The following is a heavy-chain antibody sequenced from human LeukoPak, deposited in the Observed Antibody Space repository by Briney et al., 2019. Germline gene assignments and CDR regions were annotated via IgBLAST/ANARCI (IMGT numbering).Heavy chain of an antibody. CDR2: IYSGGST. CDR1: GFTVSRYY. V-gene: IGHV3-53*01. D-gene: IGHD2-21*02. CDR3: ARGDSVVTAAY. J-gene: IGHJ4*02. Sequence: GGSLRLSCAASGFTVSRYYISWVRQAPGKGLEWVSVIYSGGSTYYADSVKGRFTISRDNSKNTLYFQMNSLRAEDTAVYYCARGDSVVTAAYWGQGTLVTVSS.